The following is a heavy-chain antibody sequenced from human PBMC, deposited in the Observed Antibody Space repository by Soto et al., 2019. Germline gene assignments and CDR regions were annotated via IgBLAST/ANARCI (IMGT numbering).Heavy chain of an antibody. CDR2: IYPGDSAS. V-gene: IGHV5-51*01. J-gene: IGHJ6*02. CDR3: ARQPIAAAGTRGVHYYYGMAV. CDR1: GYSFIIYW. Sequence: GESLKISCKGSGYSFIIYWIGWVRQMPGKCLEWVGIIYPGDSASRYSPSFKGQDTISADKFLSTPSLQWSSPKAPPTAMYYCARQPIAAAGTRGVHYYYGMAVWGQGTTATVSS. D-gene: IGHD6-13*01.